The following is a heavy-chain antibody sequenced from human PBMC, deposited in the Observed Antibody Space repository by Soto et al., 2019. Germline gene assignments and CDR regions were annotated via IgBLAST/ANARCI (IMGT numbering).Heavy chain of an antibody. V-gene: IGHV4-59*04. Sequence: SETLSLTCTVSGGSISGNYWTWIRQPPGKGLEWIGYIYYSGSTYYNPSLKSRVTISVDTSKNQFSLKLSSVTAADTAVYYCAKSATVVTLYYYYYGMDVWGQGTTVTVSS. CDR1: GGSISGNY. D-gene: IGHD4-17*01. CDR3: AKSATVVTLYYYYYGMDV. CDR2: IYYSGST. J-gene: IGHJ6*02.